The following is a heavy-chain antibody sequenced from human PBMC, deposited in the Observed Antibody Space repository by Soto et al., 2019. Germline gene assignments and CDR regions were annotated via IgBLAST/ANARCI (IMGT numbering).Heavy chain of an antibody. CDR1: GGSTDSLY. J-gene: IGHJ4*02. CDR3: ARQGYYDLLSGYYLFDY. V-gene: IGHV4-59*08. CDR2: VSYSGST. Sequence: QVQLQESGPGLVKPSETLFLTCTVSGGSTDSLYWSWVRQPPEKGLEWIGYVSYSGSTTYNPSLKSRVTVSIDTSKNQFSLKLTSVTAADTAVYYCARQGYYDLLSGYYLFDYWGQGILVTVSS. D-gene: IGHD3-3*01.